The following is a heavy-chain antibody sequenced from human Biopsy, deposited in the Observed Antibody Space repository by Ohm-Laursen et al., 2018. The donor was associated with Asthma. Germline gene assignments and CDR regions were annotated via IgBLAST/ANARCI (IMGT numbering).Heavy chain of an antibody. CDR3: SKALVPTDLTSGFDP. Sequence: GSLRLSCTASGFRFDDYTVVWVRHPPGKGLQWAALMSWDAGRTHYADSAKGRFTVSRDNSKNSLYLQMNSLKPEDSGLYYCSKALVPTDLTSGFDPWGQGTLVTVSS. CDR1: GFRFDDYT. V-gene: IGHV3-43*01. CDR2: MSWDAGRT. J-gene: IGHJ5*02. D-gene: IGHD5-18*01.